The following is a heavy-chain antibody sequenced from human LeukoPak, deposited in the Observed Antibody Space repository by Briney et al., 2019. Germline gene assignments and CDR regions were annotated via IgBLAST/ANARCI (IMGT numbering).Heavy chain of an antibody. CDR3: AKGDYDFWSGYYSRVDY. Sequence: GGSLRLSCAASGFTFDDYAMHWVRQAPGKGLEWVSLISGDGGSTYYADSVKGRFTISRDNSTNSLYLQMNSLRTEDTALYYCAKGDYDFWSGYYSRVDYWGQGTLVTVSS. J-gene: IGHJ4*02. V-gene: IGHV3-43*02. CDR2: ISGDGGST. CDR1: GFTFDDYA. D-gene: IGHD3-3*01.